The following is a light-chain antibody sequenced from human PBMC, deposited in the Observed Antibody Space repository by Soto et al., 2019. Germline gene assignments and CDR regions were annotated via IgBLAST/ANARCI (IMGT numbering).Light chain of an antibody. V-gene: IGKV3-20*01. Sequence: EIVLTQSPGTLSLSTEERATLSCRASQSISSSYLAWYQQKPGQAPRLLIYGAFSRATGIPDRFSGSGSGTDFTLTINRVAPEDFAVYYCQQYVSLPITFGQGTRLEIK. CDR1: QSISSSY. CDR2: GAF. CDR3: QQYVSLPIT. J-gene: IGKJ5*01.